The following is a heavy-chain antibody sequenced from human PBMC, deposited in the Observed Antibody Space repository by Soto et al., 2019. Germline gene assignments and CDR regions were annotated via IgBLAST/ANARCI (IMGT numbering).Heavy chain of an antibody. Sequence: VGSLRLSCAASGFTFSSYGMNWVCQAPGKGLEWVSFIGSAGSTIYYADSVKGRFTISRDNAKTSPYLQMNSLRDEDTAVYYCARAFRGAGADYWGQGTLVTVSS. CDR1: GFTFSSYG. CDR2: IGSAGSTI. V-gene: IGHV3-48*02. CDR3: ARAFRGAGADY. D-gene: IGHD1-26*01. J-gene: IGHJ4*02.